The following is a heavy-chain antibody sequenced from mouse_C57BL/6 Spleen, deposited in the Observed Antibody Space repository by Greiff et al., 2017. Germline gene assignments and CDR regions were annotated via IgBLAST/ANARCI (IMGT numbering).Heavy chain of an antibody. CDR1: GYAFSSSW. Sequence: VQLQQSGPELVKPGASVKISCKASGYAFSSSWMNWVKQRPGKGLEWIGRIYPGDGDTNYNGKFKGKATLTADKSSSTAYMQLSSLTSEDSAVYFCASPTTVVEEWFAYWGQGTLVTVSA. V-gene: IGHV1-82*01. CDR3: ASPTTVVEEWFAY. J-gene: IGHJ3*01. CDR2: IYPGDGDT. D-gene: IGHD1-1*01.